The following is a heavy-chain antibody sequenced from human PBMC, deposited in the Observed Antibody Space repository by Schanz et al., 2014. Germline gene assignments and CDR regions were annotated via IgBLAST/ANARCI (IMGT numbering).Heavy chain of an antibody. CDR2: ISAFDDKT. CDR1: GYSFTTYG. V-gene: IGHV1-18*01. J-gene: IGHJ3*01. D-gene: IGHD3-9*01. Sequence: QGQLVQSGAEVKKPGASVKVSCKASGYSFTTYGLNWVRQAPGQGPEWMGRISAFDDKTDYAQNFQGRLIMTTDTSTTTVYMELRGLRSDDTAVYYCARETTIITGGAFDVWGQGTMVTVSS. CDR3: ARETTIITGGAFDV.